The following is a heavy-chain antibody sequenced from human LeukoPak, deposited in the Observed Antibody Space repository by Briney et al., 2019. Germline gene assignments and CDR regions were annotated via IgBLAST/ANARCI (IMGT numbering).Heavy chain of an antibody. V-gene: IGHV4-61*02. CDR1: GGSISSGSYY. J-gene: IGHJ4*02. Sequence: PSETLSLTCTVSGGSISSGSYYWSWIRQPAGKGLEWIGRIYTSGSTNYNPSLKSRVTISVDTSKNQFSLKLSSVTAADTAVCYCARAEEYSSSGIDYWGQGTLVTASS. CDR3: ARAEEYSSSGIDY. CDR2: IYTSGST. D-gene: IGHD6-6*01.